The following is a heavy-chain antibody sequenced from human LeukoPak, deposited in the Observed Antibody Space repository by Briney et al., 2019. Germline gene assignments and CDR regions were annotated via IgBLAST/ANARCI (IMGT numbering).Heavy chain of an antibody. CDR3: VRALGSPSSDY. CDR1: GFTFSSHW. J-gene: IGHJ4*02. Sequence: PGGSLRLSCEGSGFTFSSHWMSWVRQAPGRGLEWVANIKQDGSEKYYVDSVEGRFTISRDNAKNSLSLQMSSLRGEDTAVYYCVRALGSPSSDYWGQGTLVTVSS. CDR2: IKQDGSEK. V-gene: IGHV3-7*01. D-gene: IGHD6-6*01.